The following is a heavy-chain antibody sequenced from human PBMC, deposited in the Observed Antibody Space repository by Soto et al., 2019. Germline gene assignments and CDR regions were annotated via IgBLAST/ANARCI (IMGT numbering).Heavy chain of an antibody. CDR1: GYSISSGYY. D-gene: IGHD6-6*01. CDR3: AREGKSIAAPRIDY. V-gene: IGHV4-38-2*02. J-gene: IGHJ4*02. Sequence: QVQLQESGPGLVKPSETLSLTCAVSGYSISSGYYWGWIRQPPGKGLEWIGSIYHSGSTYYNPSLMSRGTISVDTSKNQFSLKLSSVTAADTAVYYGAREGKSIAAPRIDYWGQGTLVTVSS. CDR2: IYHSGST.